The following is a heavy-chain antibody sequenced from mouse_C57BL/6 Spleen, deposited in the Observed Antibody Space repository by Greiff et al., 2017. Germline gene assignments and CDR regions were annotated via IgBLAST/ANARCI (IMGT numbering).Heavy chain of an antibody. CDR3: ARRHYGSSDY. CDR1: GYAFTNYL. V-gene: IGHV1-54*01. J-gene: IGHJ2*01. Sequence: VQLQESGAELVRPGTSVKVSCKASGYAFTNYLIEWVKQRPGQGLEWIGVINPGSGGTNYNEKFKGKATLTADKSSSTAYMQLSSLTSEDSAVYFCARRHYGSSDYWGQGTTLTVSS. CDR2: INPGSGGT. D-gene: IGHD1-1*01.